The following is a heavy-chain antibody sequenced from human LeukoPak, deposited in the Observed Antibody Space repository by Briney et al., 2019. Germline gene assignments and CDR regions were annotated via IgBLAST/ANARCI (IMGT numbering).Heavy chain of an antibody. D-gene: IGHD6-13*01. CDR3: ARGYSSSWYGYNWFDP. V-gene: IGHV4-39*07. CDR2: IDHSGST. CDR1: GGSISSSSYY. Sequence: PSETLSLTCTVSGGSISSSSYYWGWIRQPPGKGLEWIGEIDHSGSTNYNPSLKSRVTISVDTSKNQFSLKLSSVTAADTAVYYCARGYSSSWYGYNWFDPWGQGTLVTVSS. J-gene: IGHJ5*02.